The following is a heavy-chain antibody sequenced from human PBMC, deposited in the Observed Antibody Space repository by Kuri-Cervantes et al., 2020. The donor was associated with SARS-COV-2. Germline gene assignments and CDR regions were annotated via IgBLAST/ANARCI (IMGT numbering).Heavy chain of an antibody. J-gene: IGHJ2*01. CDR3: ARDRNWGDWYFDL. Sequence: GESLKISCAASGFTFSSYSVNWVRQAPGKGLEWVSSISSSSSYIYYADSVKGRFTIYRDNAKDSLYLQMNSLRAEDTAVYYCARDRNWGDWYFDLWGRGTLVTVSS. CDR1: GFTFSSYS. D-gene: IGHD7-27*01. V-gene: IGHV3-21*01. CDR2: ISSSSSYI.